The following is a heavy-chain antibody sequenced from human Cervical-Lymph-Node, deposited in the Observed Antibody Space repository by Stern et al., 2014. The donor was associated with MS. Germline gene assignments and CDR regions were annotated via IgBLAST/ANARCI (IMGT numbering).Heavy chain of an antibody. D-gene: IGHD2/OR15-2a*01. Sequence: QMQLVQSGAEVKKPGASVKVSCKASGYAFSSYAIHWVRQAPGQSLEWMGWINGGNGNTKYSQEFQGRVTFTRDTSARTAYMELSSLRSKDTAVYYCARSIEYTYYYYGLDVWGQGTTVTVSS. J-gene: IGHJ6*02. CDR2: INGGNGNT. CDR1: GYAFSSYA. V-gene: IGHV1-3*01. CDR3: ARSIEYTYYYYGLDV.